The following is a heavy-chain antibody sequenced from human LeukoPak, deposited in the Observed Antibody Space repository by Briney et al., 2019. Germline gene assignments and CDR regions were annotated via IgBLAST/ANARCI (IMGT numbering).Heavy chain of an antibody. CDR3: AIQPWGSGDNWYFDL. CDR2: ISPNSGGT. D-gene: IGHD7-27*01. Sequence: ASVKVSCKASGYTFTAYYIHWVRQAPGQGLEWMGWISPNSGGTDYAQKFKGRVTMTRDTSISTTYVELSSLTSDDTAVYYCAIQPWGSGDNWYFDLWGRGTLVTVSS. CDR1: GYTFTAYY. J-gene: IGHJ2*01. V-gene: IGHV1-2*02.